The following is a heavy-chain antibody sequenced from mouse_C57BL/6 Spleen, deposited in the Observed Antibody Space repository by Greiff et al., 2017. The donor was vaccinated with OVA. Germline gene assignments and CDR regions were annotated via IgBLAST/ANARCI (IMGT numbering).Heavy chain of an antibody. CDR3: ARRVYGNYVDYAMDY. J-gene: IGHJ4*01. D-gene: IGHD2-1*01. CDR1: GFTFSDYG. CDR2: ISSGSSTI. V-gene: IGHV5-17*01. Sequence: EVMLVESGGGLVKPGGSLKLSCAASGFTFSDYGMHWVRQAPEKGLEWVAYISSGSSTIYYADTVKGRFTISRDNAKNTLFLQMTSLRSEDTAMYYCARRVYGNYVDYAMDYWGQGTSVTVSS.